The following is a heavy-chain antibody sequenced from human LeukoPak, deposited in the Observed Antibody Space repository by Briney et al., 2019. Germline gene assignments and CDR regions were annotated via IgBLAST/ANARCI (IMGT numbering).Heavy chain of an antibody. J-gene: IGHJ3*02. V-gene: IGHV3-21*01. CDR1: GFTFSSYS. CDR3: ARDTQDAFDI. CDR2: ISSSSSYI. Sequence: PGGSLRLSCAASGFTFSSYSMKWVRQAPGKGLEWVSSISSSSSYIYYADSVKGRFTISRDNAKNSLYLQMNSLRAEDTAVYYCARDTQDAFDIWGQGTMVTVSP.